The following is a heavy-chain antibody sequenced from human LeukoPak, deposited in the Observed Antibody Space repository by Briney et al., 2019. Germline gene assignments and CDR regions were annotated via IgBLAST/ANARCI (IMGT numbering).Heavy chain of an antibody. Sequence: KPGGSLRLSCAVSGFTFTDYWMNWVRQPPGKGLEWIGTIYYSGSTYYNPSLKSRVTISVDASKNQFSLKLSSVTAADTAVYYCARHENLYSRTDYWGQGTLVTVSS. J-gene: IGHJ4*02. CDR2: IYYSGST. V-gene: IGHV4-39*01. CDR3: ARHENLYSRTDY. D-gene: IGHD6-13*01. CDR1: GFTFTDYW.